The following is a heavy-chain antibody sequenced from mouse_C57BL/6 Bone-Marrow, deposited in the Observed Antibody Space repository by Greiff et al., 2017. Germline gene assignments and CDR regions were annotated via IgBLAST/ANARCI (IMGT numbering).Heavy chain of an antibody. J-gene: IGHJ1*03. Sequence: VQLQESGAELMKPGASVKLSCKATGYSFTGYWIEWVKQRPGHGLEWIGEIIPGSGSTNYNEKFKGKATFTADTSSNTAYMQLSSLPTEDSAIYYGERFGRYWYFDVWGTGTTVTVSS. CDR3: ERFGRYWYFDV. CDR2: IIPGSGST. CDR1: GYSFTGYW. V-gene: IGHV1-9*01.